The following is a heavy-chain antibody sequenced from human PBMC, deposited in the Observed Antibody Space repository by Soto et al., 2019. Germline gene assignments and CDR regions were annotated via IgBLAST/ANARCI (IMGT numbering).Heavy chain of an antibody. CDR3: ARRGPDSSGYYYFDY. Sequence: ASVKVSCKSSGGTFSTDTISWVRQAPGQGLEWMGIIIPSGGSTNYAQKFQGRVTMTRDTSTSTVYMELSSLRSEDTAVYYCARRGPDSSGYYYFDYWGQGTLVTVSS. D-gene: IGHD3-22*01. V-gene: IGHV1-46*01. CDR2: IIPSGGST. J-gene: IGHJ4*02. CDR1: GGTFSTDT.